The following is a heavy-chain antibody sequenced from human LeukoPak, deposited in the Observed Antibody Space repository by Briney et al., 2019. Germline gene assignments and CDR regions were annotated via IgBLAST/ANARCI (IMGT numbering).Heavy chain of an antibody. Sequence: GESLKISCKGSGYSFTSYWIGWVRQMPGKGLEWMGIINPGDSDTRYSPSFQGQVTISADKSISTAYLQWSSLKASDTAMYYCARTMVRGVPNNWFDPWGQGTLVTVSS. CDR2: INPGDSDT. J-gene: IGHJ5*02. V-gene: IGHV5-51*01. CDR3: ARTMVRGVPNNWFDP. D-gene: IGHD3-10*01. CDR1: GYSFTSYW.